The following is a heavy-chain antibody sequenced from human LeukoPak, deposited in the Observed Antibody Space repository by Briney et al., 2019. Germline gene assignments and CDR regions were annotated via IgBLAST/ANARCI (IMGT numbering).Heavy chain of an antibody. D-gene: IGHD5-12*01. J-gene: IGHJ6*02. CDR3: ARVEGKSGSYYYYYYGMDV. V-gene: IGHV3-11*01. Sequence: GGSLRLSCAASGFTLSDYYMSWIRQAPGKGLEWVSYISSSGSTIYYADSVKGRFTISRDNAKNSLYLQMNSLRAEDTAVYYCARVEGKSGSYYYYYYGMDVWGQGTTVTVSS. CDR1: GFTLSDYY. CDR2: ISSSGSTI.